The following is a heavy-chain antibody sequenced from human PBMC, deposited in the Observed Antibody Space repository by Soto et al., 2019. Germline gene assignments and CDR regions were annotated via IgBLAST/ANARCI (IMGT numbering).Heavy chain of an antibody. V-gene: IGHV1-69*01. CDR1: GGTFSRYG. CDR3: ARDYGHDCSGGNCYFYF. J-gene: IGHJ4*02. CDR2: IIPLFGTA. D-gene: IGHD2-15*01. Sequence: QVQLVQSGAEVKKPGSSVKVSCKASGGTFSRYGINWVRQAPGHGLEWMGGIIPLFGTANYAQKFQGRVTVTADESPSAAHIELRSLRSEDTAVYYCARDYGHDCSGGNCYFYFWGQGTLVTVSS.